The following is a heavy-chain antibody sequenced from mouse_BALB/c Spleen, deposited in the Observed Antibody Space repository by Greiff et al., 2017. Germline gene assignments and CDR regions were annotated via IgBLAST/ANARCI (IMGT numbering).Heavy chain of an antibody. CDR1: GYTFTSYY. J-gene: IGHJ2*01. V-gene: IGHV1S81*02. Sequence: QVQLQQPGAELVKPGASVKLSCKASGYTFTSYYMYWVKQRPGQGLEWIGGINPSNGGTNFNEKFKSKATLTVDKSSSTAYMQLSSLTSEDSAVYYCTRGGNYYYFDYWGQGTTLTVSS. D-gene: IGHD2-1*01. CDR3: TRGGNYYYFDY. CDR2: INPSNGGT.